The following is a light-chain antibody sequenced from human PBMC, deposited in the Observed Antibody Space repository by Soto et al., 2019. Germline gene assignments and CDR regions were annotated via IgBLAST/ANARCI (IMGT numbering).Light chain of an antibody. CDR3: QQRSHWPPLT. CDR2: EAY. CDR1: QSVFTY. J-gene: IGKJ4*01. V-gene: IGKV3-11*01. Sequence: EIVLTQSPATLSLSPGERATLSCRASQSVFTYLAWYQQRPGQAPRLLIYEAYNRASGVPGRFSGRGSGTDFTLTIRGLEPEDFAVYYCQQRSHWPPLTFGGGTKVEMK.